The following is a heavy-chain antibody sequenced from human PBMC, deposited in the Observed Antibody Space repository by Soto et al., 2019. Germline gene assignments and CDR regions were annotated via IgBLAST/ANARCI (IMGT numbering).Heavy chain of an antibody. V-gene: IGHV1-8*01. D-gene: IGHD3-10*01. CDR1: GYTFTSYD. CDR3: ANLPYGSGSYWGLDHMDYGMDV. Sequence: QVQLVQSGAEVKKPGASVKVSCKASGYTFTSYDINWVRQATGQGLEWMGWMNPNSGNTGYAQKFQGRVTMTRNTSISTAYMELSSLRSEDTAVYYCANLPYGSGSYWGLDHMDYGMDVWGQGTTVTVSS. J-gene: IGHJ6*02. CDR2: MNPNSGNT.